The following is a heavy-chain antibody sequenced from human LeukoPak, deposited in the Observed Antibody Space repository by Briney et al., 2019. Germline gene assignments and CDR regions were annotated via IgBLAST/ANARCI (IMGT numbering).Heavy chain of an antibody. J-gene: IGHJ4*02. CDR1: GYTFTGYY. CDR2: INPNSGGT. CDR3: ARSSIIAAAGPYYFDY. V-gene: IGHV1-2*02. D-gene: IGHD6-13*01. Sequence: GASVKVSCKASGYTFTGYYMHWVRQAPGQGLEWMGWINPNSGGTNYAQKFQGRVTITADESTSTAYMELSSLRSEDTAVYYCARSSIIAAAGPYYFDYWGQGTLVTVSS.